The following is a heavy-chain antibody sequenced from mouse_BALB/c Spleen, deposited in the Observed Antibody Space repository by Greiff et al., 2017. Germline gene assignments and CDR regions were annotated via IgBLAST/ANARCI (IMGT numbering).Heavy chain of an antibody. Sequence: QVHVKQSGAELARPGASVKMSCKASGYTFTSYTMHWVKQRPGQGLEWIGYINPSSGYTNYNQKFKDKATLTADKSSSTAYMQLSSLTSEDSAVYYCARSDYGSSGGYWYFDVWGAGTTVTVSS. V-gene: IGHV1-4*01. J-gene: IGHJ1*01. CDR2: INPSSGYT. CDR1: GYTFTSYT. CDR3: ARSDYGSSGGYWYFDV. D-gene: IGHD1-1*01.